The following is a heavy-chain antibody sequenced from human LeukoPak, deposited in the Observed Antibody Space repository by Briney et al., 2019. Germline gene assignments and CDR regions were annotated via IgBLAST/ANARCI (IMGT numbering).Heavy chain of an antibody. Sequence: GGSLRLSCAASGFTFSSYWMSWVRQAPGKGLEWVANIKQDGSEKYFVDSVKGRFTISRDNAKNSLYLQMNSLRAEDTAVYYCARVGGSYWNWFDPWGQGTLVTVSS. CDR3: ARVGGSYWNWFDP. D-gene: IGHD1-26*01. CDR1: GFTFSSYW. V-gene: IGHV3-7*01. CDR2: IKQDGSEK. J-gene: IGHJ5*02.